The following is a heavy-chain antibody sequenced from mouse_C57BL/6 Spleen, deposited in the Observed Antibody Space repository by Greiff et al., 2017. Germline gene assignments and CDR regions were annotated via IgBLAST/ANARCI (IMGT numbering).Heavy chain of an antibody. CDR2: ISSGGSYT. Sequence: EVQVVESGGDLVKPGGSLKLSCAASGFTFSSYGMSWVRQTPDKRLEWVATISSGGSYTYYPDSVKGRFTISRDNAKNTLYLQMSSLKSEDTAMYYCASVLEGFAYWGQGTLVTVSA. CDR3: ASVLEGFAY. J-gene: IGHJ3*01. V-gene: IGHV5-6*01. CDR1: GFTFSSYG. D-gene: IGHD2-14*01.